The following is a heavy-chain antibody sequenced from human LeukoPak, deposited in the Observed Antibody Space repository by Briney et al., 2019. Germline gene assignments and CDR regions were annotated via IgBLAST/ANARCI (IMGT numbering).Heavy chain of an antibody. CDR2: IYYSGST. V-gene: IGHV4-59*12. J-gene: IGHJ4*02. Sequence: SETLSLTCTVSGGSISSYYWSWIRQPPGKGLEWIGYIYYSGSTNYNPSLKSRVTISVDTSKNQFSLRLTSVTAADTAVYFCARVFDSWGQGKLVTVSS. CDR1: GGSISSYY. CDR3: ARVFDS.